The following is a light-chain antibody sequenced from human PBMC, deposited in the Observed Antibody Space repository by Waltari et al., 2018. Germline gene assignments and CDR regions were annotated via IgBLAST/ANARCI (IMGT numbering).Light chain of an antibody. CDR2: GAS. Sequence: DIQMSQSPSSLSASVGDRVTITCRTSQNINNYLHWYQHRPGQAPRLLIYGASTLQSVVPSRFSGSGSGTHFTLTIGSLQTEDFGTYYCQQSFTALWTFGRGTKVEVK. J-gene: IGKJ1*01. CDR3: QQSFTALWT. V-gene: IGKV1-39*01. CDR1: QNINNY.